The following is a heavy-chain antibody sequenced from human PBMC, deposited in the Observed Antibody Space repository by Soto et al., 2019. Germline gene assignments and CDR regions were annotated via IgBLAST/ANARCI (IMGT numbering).Heavy chain of an antibody. CDR2: IYYSGST. J-gene: IGHJ4*02. Sequence: SETLSLTCTVSGGSISSGDYYWSWIRQPPGKGLEWIGYIYYSGSTYYNPSLKSRVTISVDTSKNQFSLKLSSVTAADSAVYYCGGARPSLRDFDYGGQGPLVPVSS. V-gene: IGHV4-30-4*02. D-gene: IGHD4-17*01. CDR1: GGSISSGDYY. CDR3: GGARPSLRDFDY.